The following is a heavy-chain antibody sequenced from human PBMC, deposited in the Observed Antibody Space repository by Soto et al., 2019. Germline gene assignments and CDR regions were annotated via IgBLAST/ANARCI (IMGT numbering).Heavy chain of an antibody. D-gene: IGHD2-21*01. CDR3: ATSLPVVNTATEDY. CDR2: IYYSGST. J-gene: IGHJ4*02. CDR1: GGSISSSSYY. Sequence: PSETLSLTCTVSGGSISSSSYYWGWIRQPPGKGLEWIGCIYYSGSTYYNPSLKSRVTISVDTSKNQFSLKLSSVTAADTAVYYCATSLPVVNTATEDYWGQGTLVPVSP. V-gene: IGHV4-39*01.